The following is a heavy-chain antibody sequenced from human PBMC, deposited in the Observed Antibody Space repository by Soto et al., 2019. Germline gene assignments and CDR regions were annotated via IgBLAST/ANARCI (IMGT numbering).Heavy chain of an antibody. CDR1: GFTFNTYW. Sequence: EVQLVESGGGLVQPGGSLRLSCAASGFTFNTYWMQWVRQAPGKGLVWVSRIKSDGSYTNYADSVKGRFTISRDNAKNTLFLQLNSLGDDDTAVYYCATGGGGYFTYWGQGTLVNVSS. V-gene: IGHV3-74*01. D-gene: IGHD3-22*01. J-gene: IGHJ4*02. CDR3: ATGGGGYFTY. CDR2: IKSDGSYT.